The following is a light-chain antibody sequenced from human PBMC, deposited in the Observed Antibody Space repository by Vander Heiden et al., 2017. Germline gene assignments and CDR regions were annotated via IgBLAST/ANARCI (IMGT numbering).Light chain of an antibody. CDR3: QQISSTPQGLT. Sequence: DIQMTQSPSSLSASVGDRVTITCRASQSISTYLNWYQQKPGESPNLLIYGASSLQRGVPSRFSGSGSGTDFTLTISSLQPEDFGSYYCQQISSTPQGLTFGGGTKVEIK. J-gene: IGKJ4*01. CDR1: QSISTY. CDR2: GAS. V-gene: IGKV1-39*01.